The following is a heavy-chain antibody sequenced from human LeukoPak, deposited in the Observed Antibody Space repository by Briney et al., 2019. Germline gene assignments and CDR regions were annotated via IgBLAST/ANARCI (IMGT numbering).Heavy chain of an antibody. V-gene: IGHV1-69-2*01. CDR2: VDPEDGET. D-gene: IGHD5-18*01. CDR3: ATVSVDTALFDY. Sequence: ASVKVSCKASGYTFTDYYMHWVQQAPGKGLEWMGRVDPEDGETIYAEEFQGRVTITADTSTDTAYMELSSLRSEDTAVYYCATVSVDTALFDYWGQGTLVTVSS. CDR1: GYTFTDYY. J-gene: IGHJ4*02.